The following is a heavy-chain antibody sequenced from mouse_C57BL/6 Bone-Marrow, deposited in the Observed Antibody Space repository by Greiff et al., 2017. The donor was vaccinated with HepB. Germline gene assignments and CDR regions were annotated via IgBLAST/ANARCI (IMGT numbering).Heavy chain of an antibody. CDR3: ARDKNYSNPAWFAY. Sequence: ESGPGLVKPSQSLSLTCSVTGYSITSGYYWNWIRQFPGNKLEWMGYISYDGSNNYNPSLKNRISITRDTSKNQFFLKLNSVTTEDTATYYCARDKNYSNPAWFAYWGQGTLVTVSA. D-gene: IGHD2-5*01. CDR1: GYSITSGYY. V-gene: IGHV3-6*01. CDR2: ISYDGSN. J-gene: IGHJ3*01.